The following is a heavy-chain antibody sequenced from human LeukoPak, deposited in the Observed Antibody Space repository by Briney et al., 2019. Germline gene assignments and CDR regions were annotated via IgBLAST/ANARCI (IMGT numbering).Heavy chain of an antibody. CDR1: GYTFTSYG. CDR3: ARENDYYDSSGYYPDAFDI. CDR2: ISAYNGNT. D-gene: IGHD3-22*01. Sequence: ASQKVSCKASGYTFTSYGISWGRQAPRQGVERMGRISAYNGNTNYAQKLQGRVTMTTDTSTSTAYMELRSLRSDDTAVYYCARENDYYDSSGYYPDAFDIWGQGTMVTVSS. V-gene: IGHV1-18*01. J-gene: IGHJ3*02.